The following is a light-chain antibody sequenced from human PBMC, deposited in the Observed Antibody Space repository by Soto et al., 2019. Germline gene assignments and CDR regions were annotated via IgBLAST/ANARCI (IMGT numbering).Light chain of an antibody. CDR1: QDISNY. CDR2: DAS. V-gene: IGKV1-33*01. CDR3: QQYSHLIT. J-gene: IGKJ5*01. Sequence: DIQMPQSPSSLSASVGDRVTITCQASQDISNYLNWYQQKLGKAPKLLIYDASNLETRVPSRFSGSGSGTDFTFTISSLQPEDIATYYCQQYSHLITFGQGTRLEIK.